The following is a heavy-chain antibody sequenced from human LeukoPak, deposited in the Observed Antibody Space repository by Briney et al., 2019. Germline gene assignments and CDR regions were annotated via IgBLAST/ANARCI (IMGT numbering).Heavy chain of an antibody. Sequence: GGSLRLSCAASGFTFINYAMSWVRQAPGKGLEWVSTISGSGDSTYYADSVKGRFTISRDNSKNTLSLQMYSLRAEDTAVYYCAKGWEKVVASVFVDWGQGTLVTVSS. V-gene: IGHV3-23*01. CDR1: GFTFINYA. D-gene: IGHD1-26*01. CDR3: AKGWEKVVASVFVD. CDR2: ISGSGDST. J-gene: IGHJ4*02.